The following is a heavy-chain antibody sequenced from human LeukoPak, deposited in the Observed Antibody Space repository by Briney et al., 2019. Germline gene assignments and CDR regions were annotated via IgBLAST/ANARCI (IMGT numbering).Heavy chain of an antibody. CDR2: IYNSGST. Sequence: SETLSLTCTVSGGSISSYYWSWIRQPPGKGLEWIGYIYNSGSTNNPSLKSRVTISEDTSKSQFSLKLSSVTAADTAVYYCARQGGYSSPFAVWSKGTTVTVSS. J-gene: IGHJ6*04. CDR1: GGSISSYY. V-gene: IGHV4-59*08. D-gene: IGHD6-13*01. CDR3: ARQGGYSSPFAV.